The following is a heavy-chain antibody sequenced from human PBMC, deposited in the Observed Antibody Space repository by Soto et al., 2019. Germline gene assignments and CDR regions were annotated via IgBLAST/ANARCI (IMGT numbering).Heavy chain of an antibody. CDR3: ASLYYDFWSGYYDYFDY. J-gene: IGHJ4*02. V-gene: IGHV4-59*08. Sequence: KGLEWIGYIYYSGSTNYNPSLKSRVTISVDTSKNQFSLKLSSVTAADTAVYYCASLYYDFWSGYYDYFDYWGQGTLVTVSS. D-gene: IGHD3-3*01. CDR2: IYYSGST.